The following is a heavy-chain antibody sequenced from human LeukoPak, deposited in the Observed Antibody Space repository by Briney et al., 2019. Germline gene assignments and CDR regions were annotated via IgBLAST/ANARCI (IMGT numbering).Heavy chain of an antibody. V-gene: IGHV6-1*01. Sequence: SQTLSLTCAISGDSVSSNGVAWNWIRQSPSRGLEWLGRTYYRSKWYNDDAVSVKSRITINPDTSKNQFSLQLNSVTPEDAAVYYCARDLYCSSFSCSFDYWGQGTLVTVSS. CDR2: TYYRSKWYN. CDR3: ARDLYCSSFSCSFDY. J-gene: IGHJ4*02. CDR1: GDSVSSNGVA. D-gene: IGHD2-2*01.